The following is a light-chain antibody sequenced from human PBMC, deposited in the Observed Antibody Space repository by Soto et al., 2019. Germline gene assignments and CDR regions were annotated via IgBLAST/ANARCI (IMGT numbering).Light chain of an antibody. CDR3: QTWGTGPV. J-gene: IGLJ3*02. CDR2: LNSDGSH. CDR1: RGHSSYA. Sequence: QLVLTQSPSTSASLGASVKLTCTLSRGHSSYAIAWHQQQPEKGPRYLMKLNSDGSHSKGDGIPDRFSGSSSGAERYLTISSLQSEDEADYDCQTWGTGPVVGGGTKLTVL. V-gene: IGLV4-69*02.